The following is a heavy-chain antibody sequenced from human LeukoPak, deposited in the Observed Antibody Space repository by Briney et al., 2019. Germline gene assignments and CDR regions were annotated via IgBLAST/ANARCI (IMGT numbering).Heavy chain of an antibody. J-gene: IGHJ5*02. CDR1: GGSISSYY. CDR2: IYYSGST. CDR3: ARGHDILTGPTYHLNSWFDP. D-gene: IGHD3-9*01. Sequence: SSETLSLTCTVSGGSISSYYWSWIRQPPGKGLERIGYIYYSGSTNYNPSLKSRVTISVDTSKNQFSLKLSSVTAADTAVYYCARGHDILTGPTYHLNSWFDPWGQGTLVTVSS. V-gene: IGHV4-59*12.